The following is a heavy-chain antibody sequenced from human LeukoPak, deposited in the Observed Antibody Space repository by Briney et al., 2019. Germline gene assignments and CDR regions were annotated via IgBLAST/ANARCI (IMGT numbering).Heavy chain of an antibody. Sequence: GGSLRLSCAASGFTFSSYAMHWVRQAPGKGLEWVAVISYDGSNKYYADSVKGRFTISRDNSKNTLYLQMNSLRAEDTAVYYCARETGMKEMATITASYSDYWGQGTLVTVSS. CDR1: GFTFSSYA. D-gene: IGHD5-24*01. J-gene: IGHJ4*02. CDR2: ISYDGSNK. V-gene: IGHV3-30*04. CDR3: ARETGMKEMATITASYSDY.